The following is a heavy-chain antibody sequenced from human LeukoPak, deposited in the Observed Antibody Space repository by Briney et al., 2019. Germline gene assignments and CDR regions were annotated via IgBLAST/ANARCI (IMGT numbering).Heavy chain of an antibody. CDR2: ISSNGGST. V-gene: IGHV3-64*01. CDR3: ARSSGSYIGDVDY. J-gene: IGHJ4*02. Sequence: GGSLRLSCAASGFTFSSYAMHWVRQAPGKGLEYVSAISSNGGSTYYANSVKGRFTISRDNSKNTLYLQMGRLRAEDMAVYYCARSSGSYIGDVDYWGQGTLVTVSS. D-gene: IGHD1-26*01. CDR1: GFTFSSYA.